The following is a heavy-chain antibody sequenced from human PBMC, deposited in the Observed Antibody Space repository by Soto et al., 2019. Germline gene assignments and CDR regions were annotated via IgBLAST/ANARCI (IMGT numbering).Heavy chain of an antibody. V-gene: IGHV3-23*01. CDR3: AKNQERELPRVIDF. J-gene: IGHJ4*02. Sequence: LRLSCATSGLTFSNYAMSWVRQAPGGGLEWVSSMSGSSSTTYYADSVRGRFTISRDRSKNTLYLQMSSLRAEDTALYYCAKNQERELPRVIDFWGQGTLVTVPS. CDR2: MSGSSSTT. D-gene: IGHD1-7*01. CDR1: GLTFSNYA.